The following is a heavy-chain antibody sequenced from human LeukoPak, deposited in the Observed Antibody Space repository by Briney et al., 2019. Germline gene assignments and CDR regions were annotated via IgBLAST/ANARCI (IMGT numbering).Heavy chain of an antibody. CDR3: SIYDFWSGYSGDY. CDR2: IIPIFGTA. Sequence: ASVKVSCKASGGTFSSYAISWVRQAPGQGLEWMGGIIPIFGTANYAQKFQGRVTITADESTSTAYMELSSLRSEDTAVYYCSIYDFWSGYSGDYWGQGTLVTVSS. CDR1: GGTFSSYA. D-gene: IGHD3-3*01. J-gene: IGHJ4*02. V-gene: IGHV1-69*13.